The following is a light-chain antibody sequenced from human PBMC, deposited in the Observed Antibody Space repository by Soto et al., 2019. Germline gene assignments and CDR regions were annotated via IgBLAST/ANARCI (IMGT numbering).Light chain of an antibody. Sequence: EIVMTQSPATLSVSPGERATHSCRASQSVSGDLAWYQHKPGQAPRLLIYGASTRATGIPARFSGSGSGTEFTLTISSLQSEDFAVYYCQQYNNWPPFTFGQGTRLEIK. V-gene: IGKV3-15*01. J-gene: IGKJ5*01. CDR1: QSVSGD. CDR3: QQYNNWPPFT. CDR2: GAS.